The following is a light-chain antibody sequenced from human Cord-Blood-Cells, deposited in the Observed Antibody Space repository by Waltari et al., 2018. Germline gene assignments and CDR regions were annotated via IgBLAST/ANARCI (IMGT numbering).Light chain of an antibody. Sequence: QSALTQPASVSGSPGQSITISCTGTSSDVGGYNYVSWYQQHPGKAPKLMIYDVSNRPSGVSNRFSGSKSGNTASLTFSGLQAEDEADYYCSSYTSSSTLVFGGVTKLTVL. V-gene: IGLV2-14*03. CDR3: SSYTSSSTLV. CDR1: SSDVGGYNY. J-gene: IGLJ3*02. CDR2: DVS.